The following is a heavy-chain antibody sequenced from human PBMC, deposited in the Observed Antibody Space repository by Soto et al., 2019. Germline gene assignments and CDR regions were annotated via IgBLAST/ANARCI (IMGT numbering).Heavy chain of an antibody. CDR2: INHSGST. V-gene: IGHV4-34*01. J-gene: IGHJ1*01. Sequence: QVQLQQWGAGLLKPSETLSLTCAVYGGSFSGYYWSWIRQPPGKGLEWIGEINHSGSTNYNPSLNRRVTISVDTSKNQCSLKLSSVTAADTAVYYCARGPNSSGWDLVHFQHWGQGTLVTVSS. D-gene: IGHD6-19*01. CDR3: ARGPNSSGWDLVHFQH. CDR1: GGSFSGYY.